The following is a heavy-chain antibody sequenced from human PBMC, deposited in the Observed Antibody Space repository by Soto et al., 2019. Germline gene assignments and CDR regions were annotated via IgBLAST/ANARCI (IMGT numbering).Heavy chain of an antibody. Sequence: GGSLRLSCAASGFTFSSYGMHWVRQAPGKGLEWVAVIWYDGSNKYYADSVKGRFTISRDNSKNTLYLQMNSLRAEDTAVYYCARDTVPYYYDSSGLRQDYYYNGMDVWGQGTTVTVSS. D-gene: IGHD3-22*01. J-gene: IGHJ6*02. CDR2: IWYDGSNK. CDR3: ARDTVPYYYDSSGLRQDYYYNGMDV. CDR1: GFTFSSYG. V-gene: IGHV3-33*01.